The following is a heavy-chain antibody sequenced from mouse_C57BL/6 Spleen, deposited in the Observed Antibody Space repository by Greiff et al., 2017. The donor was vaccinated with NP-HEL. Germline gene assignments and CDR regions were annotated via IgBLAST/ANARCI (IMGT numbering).Heavy chain of an antibody. Sequence: EVQRVESGGGLVKPGGSLKLSCAASGFTFSSYAMSWVRQTPEKRLEWVATISDGGSYTYYPDNVKGRFTISRDNAKNNLYLQMSHLKSEDTAMYYCAREEGDYDEFAYWGQGTLVTVSA. CDR2: ISDGGSYT. CDR1: GFTFSSYA. CDR3: AREEGDYDEFAY. D-gene: IGHD2-4*01. J-gene: IGHJ3*01. V-gene: IGHV5-4*01.